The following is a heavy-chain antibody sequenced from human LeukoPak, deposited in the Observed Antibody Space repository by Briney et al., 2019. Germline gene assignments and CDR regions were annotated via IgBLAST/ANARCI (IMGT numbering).Heavy chain of an antibody. V-gene: IGHV4-59*02. CDR1: GGSVSSSY. CDR2: IYYSGTTSGNT. J-gene: IGHJ6*02. CDR3: ARGSGRYYYYGVDV. D-gene: IGHD7-27*01. Sequence: SETLSLTCTVSGGSVSSSYWSWIRQPPGKGLEWIGHIYYSGTTSGNTNYNPSLTSRVTISIDTAKNQFALQVRSVTAADTAVYYCARGSGRYYYYGVDVWGQGTTVAVSS.